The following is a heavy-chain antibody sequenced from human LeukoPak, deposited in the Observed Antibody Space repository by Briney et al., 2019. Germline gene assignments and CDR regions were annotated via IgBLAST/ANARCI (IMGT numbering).Heavy chain of an antibody. Sequence: SETLSLTCTVSGGSISSGSYYWSWIRQPAGKGLEWIGRIYTSGSTNYNPSLKSRVTISVDTSKNQFSLKLSSVTAADAAVYYCARDHCSGGSCYRDYYYYYMDVWGKGTTVTVSS. V-gene: IGHV4-61*02. CDR3: ARDHCSGGSCYRDYYYYYMDV. J-gene: IGHJ6*03. CDR2: IYTSGST. CDR1: GGSISSGSYY. D-gene: IGHD2-15*01.